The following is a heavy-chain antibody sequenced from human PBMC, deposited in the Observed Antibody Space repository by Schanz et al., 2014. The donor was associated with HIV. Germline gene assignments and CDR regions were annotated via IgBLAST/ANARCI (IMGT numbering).Heavy chain of an antibody. J-gene: IGHJ4*03. CDR2: ISYDGRNK. D-gene: IGHD3-22*01. CDR3: AKPEYDSRGNSQSHFDY. Sequence: QVQLVESGGGVVQPGRSLRLSCAGSGFSFDTFGIHWVRQAPGKGLEWLAVISYDGRNKKFANSVKGRFTISRDNSKNTLYLQMTTLRIDDTAVYYCAKPEYDSRGNSQSHFDYWGQGTTVIVSS. CDR1: GFSFDTFG. V-gene: IGHV3-30*18.